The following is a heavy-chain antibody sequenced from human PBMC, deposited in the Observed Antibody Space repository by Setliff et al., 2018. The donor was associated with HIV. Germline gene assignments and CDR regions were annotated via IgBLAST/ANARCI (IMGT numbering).Heavy chain of an antibody. CDR3: ARVPTSSWYVTTQRTKEYFHH. Sequence: SETLSLTCTASGYSIRRGNYWGWIRQPPGKGLEWIGSIYHSGTTYYNPSLKSRVTILEDTSRNQFSLRLSSVTAADTAIYYCARVPTSSWYVTTQRTKEYFHHWGQGTLVTVSS. V-gene: IGHV4-38-2*02. CDR1: GYSIRRGNY. J-gene: IGHJ1*01. D-gene: IGHD6-13*01. CDR2: IYHSGTT.